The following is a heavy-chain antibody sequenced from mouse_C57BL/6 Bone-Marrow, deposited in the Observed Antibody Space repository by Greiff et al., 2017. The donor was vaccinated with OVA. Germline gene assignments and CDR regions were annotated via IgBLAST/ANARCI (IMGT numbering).Heavy chain of an antibody. CDR3: ARRDHLLTLDY. D-gene: IGHD2-1*01. Sequence: QVTLKVCGPGILQSSQTLSLTCSFSGFSLSTSGMGVSWIRQPSGKGLEWLAHIYWDDDKRYNPSLKSRLTISKDTSRNQVFLKITSVNTADTATYYCARRDHLLTLDYWGQGTTLTVSS. CDR2: IYWDDDK. J-gene: IGHJ2*01. CDR1: GFSLSTSGMG. V-gene: IGHV8-12*01.